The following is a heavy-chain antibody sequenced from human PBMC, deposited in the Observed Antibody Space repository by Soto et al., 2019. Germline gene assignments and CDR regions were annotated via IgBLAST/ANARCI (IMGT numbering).Heavy chain of an antibody. CDR1: GFTFSDYY. V-gene: IGHV3-11*05. D-gene: IGHD3-9*01. CDR2: ISSSSSYT. J-gene: IGHJ3*02. CDR3: AGDADILTGSDAFDI. Sequence: QVQLVESGGGLVQPGGSLRLSCAASGFTFSDYYMSWIRQAPGKGLEWVSYISSSSSYTNYADSVKGRFTISRDNAKNSLYLQMNSLRAEDTAVYYCAGDADILTGSDAFDICGQGTMVTFSS.